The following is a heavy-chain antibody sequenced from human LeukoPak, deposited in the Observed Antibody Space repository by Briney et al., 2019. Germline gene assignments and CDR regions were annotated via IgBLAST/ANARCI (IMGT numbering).Heavy chain of an antibody. Sequence: GGSLRLSCAASGFTFSDYYMSWIRQAPGKGLEWVSYISSSGSTIYYADSVKGRFTISRDNAKNSPYLQMNSLRAEDTAVYYCARYSSSWYSHFDYWGQGTLVTVSS. D-gene: IGHD6-13*01. CDR1: GFTFSDYY. J-gene: IGHJ4*02. V-gene: IGHV3-11*04. CDR3: ARYSSSWYSHFDY. CDR2: ISSSGSTI.